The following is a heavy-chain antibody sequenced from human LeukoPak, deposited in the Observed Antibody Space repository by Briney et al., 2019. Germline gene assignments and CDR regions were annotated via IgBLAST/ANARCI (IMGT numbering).Heavy chain of an antibody. Sequence: SETLSLTCAVYGGSFSGYYWSWIRQPPGKGLEWIGEINHSGSTNYNPSLKSRVTISVDTSKNHFSLKLSSVTAADTALYFCARADYSSSWSHYYYYMDVWGTGTTVTVSS. D-gene: IGHD6-13*01. J-gene: IGHJ6*03. CDR1: GGSFSGYY. CDR3: ARADYSSSWSHYYYYMDV. CDR2: INHSGST. V-gene: IGHV4-34*01.